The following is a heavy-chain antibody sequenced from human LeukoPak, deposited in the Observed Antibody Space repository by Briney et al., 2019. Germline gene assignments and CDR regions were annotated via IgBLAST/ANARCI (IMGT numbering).Heavy chain of an antibody. J-gene: IGHJ5*02. CDR2: INPNSGGT. Sequence: ASVKVSCKASGYTFTGYYMHWVRQAPGQGLEWMGWINPNSGGTNYAQKFQGRVTMTRDTSISTAYMELSRLRSDDTAVYYCARFITMQRGNWFDPWGQGTLVTVSS. CDR1: GYTFTGYY. CDR3: ARFITMQRGNWFDP. V-gene: IGHV1-2*02. D-gene: IGHD3-10*01.